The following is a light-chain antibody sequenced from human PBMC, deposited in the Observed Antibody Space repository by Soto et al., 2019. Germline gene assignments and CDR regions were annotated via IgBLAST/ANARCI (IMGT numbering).Light chain of an antibody. V-gene: IGLV1-47*01. CDR3: AAWDDSLSGVV. J-gene: IGLJ2*01. CDR1: SSNIGSNY. CDR2: RNN. Sequence: QHVLTQPPSASGTPGQRVTISCSGSSSNIGSNYVFWYQHLPGTAPKLLIYRNNQRPSGVPDRFSGSKSGTSASLAISGLRSEDETDYYCAAWDDSLSGVVFGGGTKLTVL.